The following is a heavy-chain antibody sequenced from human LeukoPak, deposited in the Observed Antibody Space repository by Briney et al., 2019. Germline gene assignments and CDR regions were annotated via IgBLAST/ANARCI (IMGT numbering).Heavy chain of an antibody. J-gene: IGHJ4*02. Sequence: GASVKVSCKASGYTFTSYFIHWVRQAPGQGLEWVGVLNPSDGSTTYAQKFQGRVTMTRDTSTSTVYMDLNSLRSEDTAVFYCARDLGGGQPGTIPGGLDYWGQGTLVTVSA. CDR1: GYTFTSYF. D-gene: IGHD1-7*01. V-gene: IGHV1-46*01. CDR2: LNPSDGST. CDR3: ARDLGGGQPGTIPGGLDY.